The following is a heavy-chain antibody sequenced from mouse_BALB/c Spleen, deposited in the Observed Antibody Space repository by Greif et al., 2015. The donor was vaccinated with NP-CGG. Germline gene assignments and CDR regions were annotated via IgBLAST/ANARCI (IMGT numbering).Heavy chain of an antibody. J-gene: IGHJ2*01. CDR2: INPSNGRT. CDR1: GYTFTSYW. Sequence: QVQLQQPGAELVKPGASVKLSCKASGYTFTSYWMHWVKQRPGQGLEWIGEINPSNGRTNYNEKFKSKATLTVDKSSSTAYMQLSSLTSEDSAVYYCVRGSWFDYWGQGTTLTVSS. V-gene: IGHV1S81*02. CDR3: VRGSWFDY.